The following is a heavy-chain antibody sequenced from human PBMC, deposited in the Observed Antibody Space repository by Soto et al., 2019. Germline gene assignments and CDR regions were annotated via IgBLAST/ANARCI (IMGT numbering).Heavy chain of an antibody. J-gene: IGHJ3*02. Sequence: LRLSCAASGFTLSRHTMNWVRQAPGKGLEWVSFIGSRTSDIYYADSVKGRFTISRDNAKNSLYLDLTRLRAEDTAVYFCVRGYYDTSGYPNTFDMWGQGTMVTVSS. CDR2: IGSRTSDI. D-gene: IGHD3-22*01. V-gene: IGHV3-21*01. CDR1: GFTLSRHT. CDR3: VRGYYDTSGYPNTFDM.